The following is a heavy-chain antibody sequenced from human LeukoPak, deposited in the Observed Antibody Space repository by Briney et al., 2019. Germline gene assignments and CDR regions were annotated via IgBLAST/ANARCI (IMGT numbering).Heavy chain of an antibody. Sequence: GESLKISCKGSGYSFTSHWIGWVRQMPGKGLEWMGIIYPGDSDTRYSPSFQGQVTISADKSISTAYLQWSSLKASDTAMYYCARYPGSGSYYTGGWFDPWGQGTLVTVSS. CDR3: ARYPGSGSYYTGGWFDP. D-gene: IGHD1-26*01. CDR1: GYSFTSHW. CDR2: IYPGDSDT. J-gene: IGHJ5*02. V-gene: IGHV5-51*01.